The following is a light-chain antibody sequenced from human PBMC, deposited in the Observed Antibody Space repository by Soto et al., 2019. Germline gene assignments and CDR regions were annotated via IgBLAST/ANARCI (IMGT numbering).Light chain of an antibody. Sequence: QSALTQPPSASGSPGQSVTISCTGTKNDIGVYDFVSWYQHHPGKAPRLIIYEVVQRPSGAPDRFSGSKSGNTASLTVSGLQAADEGDYFCKSYAGSNTYVFGSGTKV. CDR3: KSYAGSNTYV. J-gene: IGLJ1*01. CDR1: KNDIGVYDF. CDR2: EVV. V-gene: IGLV2-8*01.